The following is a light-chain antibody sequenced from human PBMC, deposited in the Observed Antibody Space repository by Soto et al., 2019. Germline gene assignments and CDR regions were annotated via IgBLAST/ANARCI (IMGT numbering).Light chain of an antibody. J-gene: IGKJ5*01. V-gene: IGKV3-11*01. CDR3: QQRNIGPPVT. Sequence: ETVLTQSPGSLSLSLGDRATLSCRASQTVSNSYLAWYQQKPGQAPRLLIYGAFNRATGIPARFSGSGSGTDFTLTISSLEPEDFAVYYCQQRNIGPPVTFGQGTRLEIK. CDR1: QTVSNSY. CDR2: GAF.